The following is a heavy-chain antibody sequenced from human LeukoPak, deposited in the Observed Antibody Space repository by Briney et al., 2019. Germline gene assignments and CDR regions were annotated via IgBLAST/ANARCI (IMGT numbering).Heavy chain of an antibody. D-gene: IGHD6-6*01. J-gene: IGHJ4*02. CDR3: AKWKYSNSGIDDY. CDR2: ISGSGDNT. CDR1: GFTFSSYA. Sequence: GGSLRLSCAASGFTFSSYAMSWVRQVPGKGLERVSVISGSGDNTYYADSVKGRFTISRDNSKNMLYLQMNSLRAEDTAVYYCAKWKYSNSGIDDYWGQGTLVTVSS. V-gene: IGHV3-23*01.